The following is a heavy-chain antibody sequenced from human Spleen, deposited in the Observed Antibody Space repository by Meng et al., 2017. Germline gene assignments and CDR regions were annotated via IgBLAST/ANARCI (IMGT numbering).Heavy chain of an antibody. J-gene: IGHJ4*02. CDR2: ISGSGGST. Sequence: GESLKISCASSGFTVSSNYMSWVRQAPGKGLEWVSAISGSGGSTYYADSGKGRFTISRDNSKNTRYLKMNSMRAEETAVYYCARDIAVAGLKARSYLDYWGQGTLVTVSS. V-gene: IGHV3-23*01. CDR3: ARDIAVAGLKARSYLDY. D-gene: IGHD6-19*01. CDR1: GFTVSSNY.